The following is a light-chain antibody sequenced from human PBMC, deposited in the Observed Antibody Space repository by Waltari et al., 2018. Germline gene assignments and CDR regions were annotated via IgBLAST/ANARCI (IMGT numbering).Light chain of an antibody. CDR1: QSVSSN. CDR3: QQYNNWWT. V-gene: IGKV3-15*01. CDR2: GAS. Sequence: EIVMTQFPATLSVSPGERATLSCRASQSVSSNLAWYQQKPGQAPRLLIYGASTRATCIPARFSGSGSGTEFTLTISSLQSEDFAVYYCQQYNNWWTFGQGTKVEIK. J-gene: IGKJ1*01.